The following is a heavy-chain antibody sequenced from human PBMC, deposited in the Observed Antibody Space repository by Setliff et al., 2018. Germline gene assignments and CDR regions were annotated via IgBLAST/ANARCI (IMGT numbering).Heavy chain of an antibody. V-gene: IGHV1-69*05. CDR1: GGTFRSYG. D-gene: IGHD5-18*01. J-gene: IGHJ6*03. CDR2: TIPSFGST. Sequence: GASVKVSCKASGGTFRSYGISWVRQAPGQGLEWMGGTIPSFGSTNYAQKFQDRVTLITDESTSTAYMELSSLRTEDTAVYYCAREGVDTRSSTDYRYYMDVWGKGTTVTVSS. CDR3: AREGVDTRSSTDYRYYMDV.